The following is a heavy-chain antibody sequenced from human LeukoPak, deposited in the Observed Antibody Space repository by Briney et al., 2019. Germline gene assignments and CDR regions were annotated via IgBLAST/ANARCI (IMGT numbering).Heavy chain of an antibody. D-gene: IGHD3-9*01. CDR2: ISGSGAST. CDR3: ANLHYDILTGYIYYFDY. CDR1: GFTFSSYW. Sequence: GGSLRLSCAASGFTFSSYWMHWVRQAPGKGLEWVSSISGSGASTYYADSVKGRFTISRDNSKNTLYLQMNSLRAEDTAVYYCANLHYDILTGYIYYFDYWGQGTLVTVSS. V-gene: IGHV3-23*01. J-gene: IGHJ4*02.